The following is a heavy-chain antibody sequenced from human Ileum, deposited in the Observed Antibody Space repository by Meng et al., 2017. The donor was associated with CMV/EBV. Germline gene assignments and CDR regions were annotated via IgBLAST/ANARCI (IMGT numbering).Heavy chain of an antibody. CDR3: ARGLGSGSYGLGY. Sequence: GESLKISCAASGFTFSSYWMHWVRQAPGKGLMWVSRINNDGSSTSYADSVKGRFTISRDNAKNTLYLQMNSLRADDTAVYFCARGLGSGSYGLGYWGQGTLVTVSS. CDR1: GFTFSSYW. J-gene: IGHJ4*02. V-gene: IGHV3-74*01. D-gene: IGHD1-26*01. CDR2: INNDGSST.